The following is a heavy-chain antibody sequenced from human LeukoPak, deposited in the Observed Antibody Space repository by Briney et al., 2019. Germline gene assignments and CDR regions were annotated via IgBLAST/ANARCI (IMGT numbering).Heavy chain of an antibody. CDR2: IIPILGIA. CDR3: ARDRCSSTSCYVRNWFDP. J-gene: IGHJ5*02. Sequence: PSLTLSRTPSVCTFSTYAISWVRQAPAPGLELMGRIIPILGIANYAQTFPGRVTITADKSTSTAYMELSSLRSEDTAVYYCARDRCSSTSCYVRNWFDPWGQGTLVTVSS. V-gene: IGHV1-69*04. CDR1: VCTFSTYA. D-gene: IGHD2-2*01.